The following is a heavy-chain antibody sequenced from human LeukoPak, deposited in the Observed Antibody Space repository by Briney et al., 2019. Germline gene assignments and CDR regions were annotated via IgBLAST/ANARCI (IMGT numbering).Heavy chain of an antibody. Sequence: PGGSLRLSCAASGFTFSSYWMHWVRQAPGKGLGWVSRINSDGSSTNYADSVKGRFTISRDNAKNTLYLQMNSLRAEDTAVYYCARESGRAHFDYWGQGTLVTVSS. J-gene: IGHJ4*02. CDR2: INSDGSST. CDR1: GFTFSSYW. D-gene: IGHD1-26*01. V-gene: IGHV3-74*01. CDR3: ARESGRAHFDY.